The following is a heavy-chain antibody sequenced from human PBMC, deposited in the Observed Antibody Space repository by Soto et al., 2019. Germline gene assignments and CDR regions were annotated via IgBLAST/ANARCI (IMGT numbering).Heavy chain of an antibody. D-gene: IGHD3-9*01. Sequence: SETLSLTCTVSGGSISSYYWSWIRQPPGKGLEWIGYIYYSGSTSYNPSLKSRVTISVDTSKNQFSLKPSSVTAADTAMYYCAREAGVRYPFDPWGQGTLVTVSS. CDR2: IYYSGST. CDR1: GGSISSYY. J-gene: IGHJ5*02. V-gene: IGHV4-59*01. CDR3: AREAGVRYPFDP.